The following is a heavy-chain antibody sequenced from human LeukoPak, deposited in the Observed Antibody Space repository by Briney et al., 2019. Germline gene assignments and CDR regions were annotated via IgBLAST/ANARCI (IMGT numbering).Heavy chain of an antibody. V-gene: IGHV4-59*01. CDR3: AGSYYYYMDV. J-gene: IGHJ6*03. CDR2: ISYIGST. Sequence: SETLSLTCTVSGGSISNYYWSWIRQPPGKGLEWIGYISYIGSTNYNPSLKSRVTISEDTSKNQFSLKLSSATAADTAVYYCAGSYYYYMDVWGKGTTVTVSS. CDR1: GGSISNYY.